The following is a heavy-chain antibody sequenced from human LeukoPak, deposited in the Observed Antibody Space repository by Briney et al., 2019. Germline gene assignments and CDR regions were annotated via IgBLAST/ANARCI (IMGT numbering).Heavy chain of an antibody. D-gene: IGHD2-2*01. J-gene: IGHJ4*02. CDR2: IIPIFGTA. Sequence: GASVKVSCKASGGTFSSYAISWVRQAPGQGLEWMGGIIPIFGTANYAQKFQDRVTITADESTSTAYMELSSLRSEDTAVYYCAREGVVVPAVTGYYFDYWGQGTLVTVFS. V-gene: IGHV1-69*13. CDR1: GGTFSSYA. CDR3: AREGVVVPAVTGYYFDY.